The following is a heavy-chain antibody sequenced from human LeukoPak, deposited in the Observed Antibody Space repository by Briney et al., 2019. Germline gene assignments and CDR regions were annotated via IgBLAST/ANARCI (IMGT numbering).Heavy chain of an antibody. D-gene: IGHD3-10*01. CDR3: ARDIPRGSTHLDY. CDR1: GFTFPNYW. V-gene: IGHV3-7*01. CDR2: IEDDGDQK. J-gene: IGHJ4*02. Sequence: PGGSLRLSCAASGFTFPNYWMTWVRQAPGKGLEWVASIEDDGDQKNYGDSAKGRFTISRDNAENSLYLQMNILRVEDTAVYYCARDIPRGSTHLDYWGQGTLVTVSA.